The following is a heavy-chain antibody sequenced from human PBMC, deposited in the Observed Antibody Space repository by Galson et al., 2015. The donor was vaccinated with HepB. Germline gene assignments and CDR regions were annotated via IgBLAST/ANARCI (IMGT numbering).Heavy chain of an antibody. V-gene: IGHV3-23*01. CDR2: ISGRGGST. CDR3: AKDRYDDTLTGYYTH. Sequence: SLRLSCAASGFTFRSYAMSWVRQAPGKGLEWVSGISGRGGSTYYTDSVKGRFTISRDNYQNMLYLQMSSLRAEDKAVYYCAKDRYDDTLTGYYTHWGQGTLVTVSS. J-gene: IGHJ4*02. CDR1: GFTFRSYA. D-gene: IGHD3-9*01.